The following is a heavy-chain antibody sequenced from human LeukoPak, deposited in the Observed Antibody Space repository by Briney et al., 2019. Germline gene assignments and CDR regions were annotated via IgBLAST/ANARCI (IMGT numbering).Heavy chain of an antibody. CDR1: GGSISSRTYY. V-gene: IGHV4-39*01. J-gene: IGHJ4*02. CDR2: IYYTGST. CDR3: ARHAGWRELPESPFDY. Sequence: SETLSLTCTVSGGSISSRTYYWGWIRQPPGKGLEWIGSIYYTGSTFYNPSLKSRVTISVDTSKNQFSMKLSSVTAADTAVYYCARHAGWRELPESPFDYWGQGTLVTVSS. D-gene: IGHD1-26*01.